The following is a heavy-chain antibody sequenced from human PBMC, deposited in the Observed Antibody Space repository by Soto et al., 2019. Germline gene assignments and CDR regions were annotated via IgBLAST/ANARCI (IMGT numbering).Heavy chain of an antibody. CDR1: GCSISSSSYY. J-gene: IGHJ6*02. Sequence: PSETLSLTCTVSGCSISSSSYYWGWIRQPPGKGLEWIGNVYYGGSTYYNPSLKSRVTISVETSKSQFSLKLSSVTAADTAAYYCAGGDYYHSSGYYFYYYTMDVWGQGTTVTVSS. V-gene: IGHV4-39*01. CDR3: AGGDYYHSSGYYFYYYTMDV. CDR2: VYYGGST. D-gene: IGHD3-22*01.